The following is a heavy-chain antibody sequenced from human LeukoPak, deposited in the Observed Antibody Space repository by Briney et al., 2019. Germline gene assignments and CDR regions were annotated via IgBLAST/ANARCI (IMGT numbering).Heavy chain of an antibody. D-gene: IGHD3-10*01. CDR1: GFTFSSYA. V-gene: IGHV3-23*01. CDR3: AKDMRKPYYYGSGSLDYGMDV. Sequence: GGSLRLSCAVSGFTFSSYAMSWVRQAPGKGLEWVLAISGSGGSTYYADSVKGRFTISRDNSKHTLYLQMNRLRAEDTAVYYCAKDMRKPYYYGSGSLDYGMDVWGQGTTVTVSS. CDR2: ISGSGGST. J-gene: IGHJ6*02.